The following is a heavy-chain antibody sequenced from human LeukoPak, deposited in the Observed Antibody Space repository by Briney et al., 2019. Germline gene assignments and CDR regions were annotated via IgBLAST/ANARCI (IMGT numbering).Heavy chain of an antibody. CDR1: GGSFSGYY. Sequence: SETLSLTCAVYGGSFSGYYWSWIRQPPGKGLEWIGEINHSGSTNYNPSLKSRVTISVDTSKSQFSLKLSSVTAADTAVYYCARDCSSTSCYNAFDIWGQGTMVTVSS. CDR2: INHSGST. V-gene: IGHV4-34*01. J-gene: IGHJ3*02. CDR3: ARDCSSTSCYNAFDI. D-gene: IGHD2-2*01.